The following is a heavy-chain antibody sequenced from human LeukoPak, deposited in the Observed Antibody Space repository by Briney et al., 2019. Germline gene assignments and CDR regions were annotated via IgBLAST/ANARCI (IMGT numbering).Heavy chain of an antibody. CDR1: GGSISSSSYY. CDR3: ARDFNRAFDP. CDR2: IYTSGST. Sequence: SETLSLTCTVSGGSISSSSYYWGWIRQPAGKGLEWIGRIYTSGSTNYNPSLKSRVTMSVDTSKNQFSLKLSSVTAADTAVYYCARDFNRAFDPWGQGTLVTVSS. V-gene: IGHV4-61*02. J-gene: IGHJ5*02.